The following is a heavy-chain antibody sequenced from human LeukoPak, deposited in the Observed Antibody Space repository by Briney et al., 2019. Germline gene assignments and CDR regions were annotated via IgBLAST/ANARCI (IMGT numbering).Heavy chain of an antibody. J-gene: IGHJ3*02. D-gene: IGHD3-10*01. V-gene: IGHV3-48*03. CDR1: GFTFSSYE. CDR2: ISSSGSTI. Sequence: GGSLRLSCAASGFTFSSYEMNWVRQAPGKGLEWVSYISSSGSTIYYADSVKGRFTISRDNAKNSLYLQMTSLRAEDTAVYYCAHMKARFGSTFDIWGQGTMVTVTS. CDR3: AHMKARFGSTFDI.